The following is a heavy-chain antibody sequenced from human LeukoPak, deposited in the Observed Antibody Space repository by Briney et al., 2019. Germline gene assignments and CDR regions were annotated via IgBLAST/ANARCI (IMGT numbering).Heavy chain of an antibody. CDR1: GFNSHEYG. J-gene: IGHJ6*04. Sequence: PGGSLRLSCVVSGFNSHEYGMHWVRQAPGKGLEWVSGIIWSTGRTVYGDSVKGRFTISRDNAENSLYLQMNSLRVEDTALYYCTKDLKPGGADVWGKGTTVIVSS. CDR2: IIWSTGRT. CDR3: TKDLKPGGADV. D-gene: IGHD1-14*01. V-gene: IGHV3-9*02.